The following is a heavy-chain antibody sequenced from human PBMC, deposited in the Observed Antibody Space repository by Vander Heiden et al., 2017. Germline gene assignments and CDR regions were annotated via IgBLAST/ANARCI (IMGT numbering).Heavy chain of an antibody. V-gene: IGHV4-39*01. CDR2: IYYSGST. J-gene: IGHJ3*02. CDR3: ARPRLYIAAAGKRSDAFDI. D-gene: IGHD6-13*01. Sequence: QLQLQESGPGLVKPSATLSLTCTVYGGSISSSSYYRGWIRQPPGKGLEWIGSIYYSGSTYYHPALNRRVTISVDTSKNQFSLRLSSVTAADTPVYYCARPRLYIAAAGKRSDAFDIWGQGTMVTVAS. CDR1: GGSISSSSYY.